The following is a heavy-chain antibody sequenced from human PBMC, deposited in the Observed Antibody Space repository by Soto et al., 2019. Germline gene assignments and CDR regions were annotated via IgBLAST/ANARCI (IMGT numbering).Heavy chain of an antibody. Sequence: SVKVSCKASGGTFSSYTISWVRQAPGQGLEWMGRIIPILGIANYAQKFQGRVTITADKSTSTAYMELSSLRSEDTAVYYCGRDPKYYYDSSGYPWFDPWGQGTLVTVSS. CDR1: GGTFSSYT. CDR3: GRDPKYYYDSSGYPWFDP. CDR2: IIPILGIA. J-gene: IGHJ5*02. D-gene: IGHD3-22*01. V-gene: IGHV1-69*04.